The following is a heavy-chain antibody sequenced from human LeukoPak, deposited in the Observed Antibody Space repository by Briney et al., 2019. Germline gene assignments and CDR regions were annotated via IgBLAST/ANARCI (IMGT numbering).Heavy chain of an antibody. CDR2: IIPIFGTA. D-gene: IGHD5-18*01. CDR1: GGTFSSYA. CDR3: ARDFKDPLQLWLWYFDL. Sequence: SVKASCKASGGTFSSYAISWVRQAPGQGLEWMGRIIPIFGTANYAQKFQGRVTITTDESTSTAYMELSSLRSEDTAVYYCARDFKDPLQLWLWYFDLWGRGTLVTVSS. J-gene: IGHJ2*01. V-gene: IGHV1-69*05.